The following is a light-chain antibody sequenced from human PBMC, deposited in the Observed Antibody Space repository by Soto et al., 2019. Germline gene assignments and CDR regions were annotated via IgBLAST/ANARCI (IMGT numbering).Light chain of an antibody. Sequence: QSVLTQPPSASGSPGQSVTISCTGTSSDIGTNGYVSWYQQNPGKAPKLMLYEVNQRPSGVPDRFSGSKSGNTASLTVSGLQAEDEANYYCSSYAGGNNWVFGGGTKLTVL. V-gene: IGLV2-8*01. CDR3: SSYAGGNNWV. CDR2: EVN. CDR1: SSDIGTNGY. J-gene: IGLJ3*02.